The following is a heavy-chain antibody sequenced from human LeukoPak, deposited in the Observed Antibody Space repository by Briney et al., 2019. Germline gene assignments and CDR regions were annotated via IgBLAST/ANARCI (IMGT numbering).Heavy chain of an antibody. CDR1: GFTFSSYS. D-gene: IGHD2-15*01. CDR3: GRDEDASVVVVAATPFDY. CDR2: ISSSSSYI. Sequence: PGGSLRLSCAASGFTFSSYSMNWVRQAPGKGLEWVSSISSSSSYIYYADSVKGRFTISRDNAKNSLYLQMNSLRAEDTAVYYCGRDEDASVVVVAATPFDYWGQGTLVTVSS. J-gene: IGHJ4*02. V-gene: IGHV3-21*01.